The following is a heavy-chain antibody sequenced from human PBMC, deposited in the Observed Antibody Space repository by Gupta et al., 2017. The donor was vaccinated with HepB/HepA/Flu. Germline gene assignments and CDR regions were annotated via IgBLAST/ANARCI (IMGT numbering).Heavy chain of an antibody. CDR3: AREGGNYSSGWVFGF. CDR2: RGGDGGVK. D-gene: IGHD6-25*01. Sequence: QVQLVESGGGVLQPGTSLRLSCTTSGFTFVKYVLHWFRQAPGKGLEWVALRGGDGGVKYYGDSVKGRFNITRENSRSTVYLEMSSLRAEDTAVYYCAREGGNYSSGWVFGFWGQGIPVTVSS. V-gene: IGHV3-33*01. J-gene: IGHJ4*02. CDR1: GFTFVKYV.